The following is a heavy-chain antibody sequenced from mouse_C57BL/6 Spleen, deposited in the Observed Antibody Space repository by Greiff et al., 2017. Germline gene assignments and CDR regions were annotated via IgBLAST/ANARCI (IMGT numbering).Heavy chain of an antibody. CDR2: FHPYNDDT. J-gene: IGHJ4*01. CDR1: GYTFTTYP. V-gene: IGHV1-47*01. CDR3: ARSDYYGSSYDYAMDY. D-gene: IGHD1-1*01. Sequence: QVQLHQSGAELVKPGASVKMSCKASGYTFTTYPIEWMKQNHGKSLEWIGNFHPYNDDTKYNEKFKGKATLTVEKSSSTVYLELSRLTSDDSAVYYCARSDYYGSSYDYAMDYWGQGTSVTVSS.